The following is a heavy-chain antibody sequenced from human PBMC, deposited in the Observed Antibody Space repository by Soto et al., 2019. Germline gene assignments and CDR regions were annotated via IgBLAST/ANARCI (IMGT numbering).Heavy chain of an antibody. D-gene: IGHD3-9*01. J-gene: IGHJ6*02. CDR1: GYSFTSYW. CDR2: IYPGDSDT. Sequence: GESLKISCKGSGYSFTSYWIGWVRQMPGKGLEWMGIIYPGDSDTRYSPSFQGQVTISADKSISTAYLQWSSLKASDTAMYYCARQGLNYDILTGYYYYYYYGMDVWGQGTTVTVSS. V-gene: IGHV5-51*01. CDR3: ARQGLNYDILTGYYYYYYYGMDV.